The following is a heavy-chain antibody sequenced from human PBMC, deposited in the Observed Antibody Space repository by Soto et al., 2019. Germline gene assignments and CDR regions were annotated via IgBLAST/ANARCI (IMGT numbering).Heavy chain of an antibody. Sequence: ASVKVSCKASGYTFTSYDINWVRQATGQGLEWMGWMNPNSGNTGYAQKFQGRVTMTRNTSISTAYMELSSLRSEDTAVYYCARALSRSPRRIQLWKFDYWGQGTLVTVSS. CDR2: MNPNSGNT. D-gene: IGHD5-18*01. V-gene: IGHV1-8*01. J-gene: IGHJ4*02. CDR1: GYTFTSYD. CDR3: ARALSRSPRRIQLWKFDY.